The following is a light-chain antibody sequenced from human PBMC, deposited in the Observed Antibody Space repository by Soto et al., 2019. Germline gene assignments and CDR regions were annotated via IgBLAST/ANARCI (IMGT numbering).Light chain of an antibody. CDR1: QGIRSD. Sequence: DIQMTQSPASLSASVGDRVPITCRASQGIRSDLGWYQQKPGEAPRRLIYAASSLQSGVPSRFSGSGSGTEFTLTISSLQPEDFATYYCLQHNTYPPTFGRGTRVEIK. J-gene: IGKJ4*02. V-gene: IGKV1-17*01. CDR3: LQHNTYPPT. CDR2: AAS.